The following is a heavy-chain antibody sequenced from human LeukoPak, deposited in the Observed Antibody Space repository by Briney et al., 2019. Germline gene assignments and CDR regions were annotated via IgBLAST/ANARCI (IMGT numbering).Heavy chain of an antibody. CDR3: ASLGYCSGGSCSSNWLDP. CDR2: IYYSGST. CDR1: GGSISSYY. D-gene: IGHD2-15*01. V-gene: IGHV4-59*01. Sequence: RPSETLSLTCTVSGGSISSYYWSWIRQPPGKGLEWIGYIYYSGSTNYKPSLKSRVTISVDTPKNQFSLRLSSVTAADTAVYYCASLGYCSGGSCSSNWLDPWGQGTLVTVSS. J-gene: IGHJ5*02.